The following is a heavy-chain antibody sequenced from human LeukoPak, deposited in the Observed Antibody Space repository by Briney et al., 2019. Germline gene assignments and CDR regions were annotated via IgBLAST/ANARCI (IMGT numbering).Heavy chain of an antibody. CDR2: IHYSGRA. V-gene: IGHV4-59*11. D-gene: IGHD3-16*01. J-gene: IGHJ6*02. CDR3: ARFGVDYDMDV. CDR1: GGSINGRY. Sequence: SETLSLTCTVSGGSINGRYWTWIRQPPGKGLEWIGQIHYSGRADYNPSLKRRVTISVDTSKNQISLNLNSVTAADTAVYYCARFGVDYDMDVWGQGTTVAVSS.